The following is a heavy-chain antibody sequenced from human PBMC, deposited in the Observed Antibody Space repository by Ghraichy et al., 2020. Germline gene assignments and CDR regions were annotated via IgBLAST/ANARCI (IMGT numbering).Heavy chain of an antibody. D-gene: IGHD2-15*01. CDR1: GFTFSNYG. CDR2: ISYHGSNK. J-gene: IGHJ4*02. CDR3: ANSYCSGASCHDY. V-gene: IGHV3-30*18. Sequence: SLRLSCAASGFTFSNYGMHWVRQAPGKGLEWVAVISYHGSNKYYADSVKGRFTISRDNSKNTLYLQMNSLRAEDTAVYYCANSYCSGASCHDYWGQGTLVTVSS.